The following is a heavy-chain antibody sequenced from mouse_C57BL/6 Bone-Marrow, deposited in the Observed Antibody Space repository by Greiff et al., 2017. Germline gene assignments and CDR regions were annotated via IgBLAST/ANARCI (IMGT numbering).Heavy chain of an antibody. CDR2: ISDGGSYT. D-gene: IGHD2-3*01. CDR1: GFTFSSYA. Sequence: EVNVVESGGGLVKPGGSLKLSCAASGFTFSSYAMSWVRQTPEKRLEWVATISDGGSYTYYPDNVKGRFTISRDNAKNNLYLQMSHLKSEDTAMYYCARVYLGSFDVWGTGTTVTVSS. V-gene: IGHV5-4*03. CDR3: ARVYLGSFDV. J-gene: IGHJ1*03.